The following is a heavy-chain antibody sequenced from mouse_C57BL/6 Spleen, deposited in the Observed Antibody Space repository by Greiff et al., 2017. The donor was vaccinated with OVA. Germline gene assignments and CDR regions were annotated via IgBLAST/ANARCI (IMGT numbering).Heavy chain of an antibody. CDR1: GYTFTSYW. CDR3: ARDYGSRYFDV. CDR2: IHPNSGST. V-gene: IGHV1-64*01. J-gene: IGHJ1*03. Sequence: VQLQQPGAELVKPGASVKLSCKASGYTFTSYWMHWVKQRPGQGLEWIGMIHPNSGSTNYNEKFKGKATLTVDTSSSTAYMQLSSLTSEDSAVYYCARDYGSRYFDVWGTGTTVTVSS. D-gene: IGHD1-1*01.